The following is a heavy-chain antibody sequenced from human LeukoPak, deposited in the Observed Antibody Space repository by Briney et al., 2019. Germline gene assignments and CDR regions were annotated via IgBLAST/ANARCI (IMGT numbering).Heavy chain of an antibody. Sequence: GGSLRLSCAASGFTFSSYSMNWVRQAPGKGLEWVSVIYSGGSTYYADSVKGRFTISRDNSKNTLYLQMNSLRAEDTAVYYCARDEISNRAFDYWGQGTLVTVSS. J-gene: IGHJ4*02. D-gene: IGHD2-15*01. CDR3: ARDEISNRAFDY. CDR1: GFTFSSYS. V-gene: IGHV3-66*01. CDR2: IYSGGST.